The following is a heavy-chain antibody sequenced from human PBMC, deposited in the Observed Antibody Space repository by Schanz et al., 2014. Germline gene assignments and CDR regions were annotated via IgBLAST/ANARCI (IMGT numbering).Heavy chain of an antibody. D-gene: IGHD5-12*01. V-gene: IGHV3-23*04. CDR3: ASPSGYSDYGTYFDF. CDR1: GFTVSSNH. J-gene: IGHJ4*02. Sequence: EVQLAESGGGLVQPGGSLRLSCAVSGFTVSSNHMSWVRQAPGKGLEWVSAISGSGGSTYYADSVKGRFTISRDNSENTLYLQMNSLSADDTAVYYCASPSGYSDYGTYFDFWGQGTLVTVSS. CDR2: ISGSGGST.